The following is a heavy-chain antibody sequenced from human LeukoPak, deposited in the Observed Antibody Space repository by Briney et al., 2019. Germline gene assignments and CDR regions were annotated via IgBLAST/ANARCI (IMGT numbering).Heavy chain of an antibody. J-gene: IGHJ4*02. CDR2: ISSSGSTI. CDR3: ARALGWFGELSH. V-gene: IGHV3-48*03. CDR1: GFAFSSYE. Sequence: AGGSLRLSCAASGFAFSSYEINWVRQAPGKGLEWVSYISSSGSTIYYADSVKGRFTISRDNAKNSLYLQMNSLRAEDTAVYYCARALGWFGELSHWGQGTLVTVSS. D-gene: IGHD3-10*01.